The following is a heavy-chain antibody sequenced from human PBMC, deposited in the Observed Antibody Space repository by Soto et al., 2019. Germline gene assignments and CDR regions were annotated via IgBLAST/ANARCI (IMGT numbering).Heavy chain of an antibody. J-gene: IGHJ3*02. V-gene: IGHV3-33*01. D-gene: IGHD6-13*01. CDR2: IWYDGSNK. Sequence: PGGSLRLSCAASGFTFSSCGMHWVRQAPGKGLEWVAVIWYDGSNKYYADSVKGRFTISRDNSKNTLYLQMNSLRAEDTAVYYCARDRVIAAAGFDAFDIWGQGTMVTVSS. CDR3: ARDRVIAAAGFDAFDI. CDR1: GFTFSSCG.